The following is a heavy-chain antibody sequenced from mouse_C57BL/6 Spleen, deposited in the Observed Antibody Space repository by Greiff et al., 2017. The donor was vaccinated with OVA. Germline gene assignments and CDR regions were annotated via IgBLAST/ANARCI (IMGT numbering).Heavy chain of an antibody. Sequence: QVQLQQPGAELVKPGASVKMSCKASGYTFTSYWITWVKQRPGQGLEWIGDIYPGSGSTNYNEKFKSKATLTVDTSSSTAYMQLSSLTSEDSAVYYCARYFSNPPLFAYWGQGTLGTVPA. CDR3: ARYFSNPPLFAY. CDR1: GYTFTSYW. CDR2: IYPGSGST. V-gene: IGHV1-55*01. D-gene: IGHD2-5*01. J-gene: IGHJ3*01.